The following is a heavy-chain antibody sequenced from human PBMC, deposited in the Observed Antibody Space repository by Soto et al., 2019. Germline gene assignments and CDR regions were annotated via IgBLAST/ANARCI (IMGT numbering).Heavy chain of an antibody. CDR3: ARERIIGDSGYGMDV. V-gene: IGHV1-18*01. D-gene: IGHD5-12*01. CDR2: ISAYNGNT. J-gene: IGHJ6*02. Sequence: GAAVKVSCKASGYTFTSYGISWVRQALGQGLEWMGWISAYNGNTNYAQKLQGRVTMTTDTSTSTAYMELGSLRSDDTAVYYCARERIIGDSGYGMDVWGQVTTVTVSS. CDR1: GYTFTSYG.